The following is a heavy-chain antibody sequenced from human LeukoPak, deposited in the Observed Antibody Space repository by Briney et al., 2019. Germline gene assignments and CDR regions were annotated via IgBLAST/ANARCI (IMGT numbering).Heavy chain of an antibody. Sequence: GRSLRLSCAASGFTFDDYAMHWVRQAPGKGLEWVSGISWNSGSIGYADSVKGRFTISRDNPKNSLYLQMNSLRAEDPAVYYCGREGINPFDCGGQGTLVTVPS. CDR1: GFTFDDYA. V-gene: IGHV3-9*01. CDR2: ISWNSGSI. J-gene: IGHJ4*02. CDR3: GREGINPFDC.